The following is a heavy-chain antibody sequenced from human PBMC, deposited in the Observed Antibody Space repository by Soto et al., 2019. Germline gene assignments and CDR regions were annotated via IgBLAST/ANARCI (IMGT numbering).Heavy chain of an antibody. CDR3: ARVGTTLMRGRIRGNHYGMDV. Sequence: EVQLVESGGGLVKPGGTLRLSCVASGSTFSSYTMNWILQALGKVMEWVSSINSIGSYIYDVDSVKGRFTISRDNAQKSLYLEMNSLRVEDTAIYYCARVGTTLMRGRIRGNHYGMDVWGQGTTVIVSS. D-gene: IGHD3-10*01. J-gene: IGHJ6*02. V-gene: IGHV3-21*01. CDR1: GSTFSSYT. CDR2: INSIGSYI.